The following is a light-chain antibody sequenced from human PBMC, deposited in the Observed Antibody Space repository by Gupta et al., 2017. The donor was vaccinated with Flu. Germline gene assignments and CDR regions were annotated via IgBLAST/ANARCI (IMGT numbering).Light chain of an antibody. V-gene: IGKV3-20*01. CDR3: QQYGSSPPFT. CDR2: GAS. J-gene: IGKJ3*01. Sequence: ELVFTQSPGTLSLSLGERATLSCRASQSVSSSYLAWYQQKPGQAPRLLIYGASSRATGIPDRFSGSGSGTDFTLTISRLEPEDVAVYYCQQYGSSPPFTFGPGTKVDIK. CDR1: QSVSSSY.